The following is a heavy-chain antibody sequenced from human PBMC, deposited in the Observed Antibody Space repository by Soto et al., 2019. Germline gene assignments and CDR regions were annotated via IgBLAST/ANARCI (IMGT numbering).Heavy chain of an antibody. CDR2: VKSSANGGAI. CDR1: GFTFNGAW. V-gene: IGHV3-15*07. D-gene: IGHD3-16*01. CDR3: GADFPDWGAYAFDY. J-gene: IGHJ4*02. Sequence: EVQLVESGGGLVKPGGSLRLSCAASGFTFNGAWMNWVRQAPGKGLEWVGRVKSSANGGAIDYAAPVEGRFTISRDDSKNTLYLQMNGLITEDTAFYYCGADFPDWGAYAFDYWGQGTLVTVSS.